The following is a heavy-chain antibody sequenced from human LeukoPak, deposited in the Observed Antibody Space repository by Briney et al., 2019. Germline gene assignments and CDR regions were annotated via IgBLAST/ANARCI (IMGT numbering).Heavy chain of an antibody. D-gene: IGHD3-9*01. Sequence: SETLSLTCTVSGGSISSYYWSWIRQPPGKGLEWIGYIYYSGSTNYNPSLKSRVTISVDTSKNQFSLKLSSVTAADTAVYYCARLLRWTPDYYDILTGALDYWGQGTLVTVSS. CDR3: ARLLRWTPDYYDILTGALDY. J-gene: IGHJ4*02. V-gene: IGHV4-59*08. CDR2: IYYSGST. CDR1: GGSISSYY.